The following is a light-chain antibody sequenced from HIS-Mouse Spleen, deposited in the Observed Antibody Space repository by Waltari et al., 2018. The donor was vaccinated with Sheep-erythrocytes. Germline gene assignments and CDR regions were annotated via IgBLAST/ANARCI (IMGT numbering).Light chain of an antibody. Sequence: SYELTPPPSVSVSPRQTASIPCSGDNLGDKYACWYQQKPGQSPVLVIYQDSKRPSGIPERFSGSNSGNTATLTISGTQAMDEADYYCQAWDSSTAVFGGGTKLTVL. CDR2: QDS. V-gene: IGLV3-1*01. J-gene: IGLJ2*01. CDR3: QAWDSSTAV. CDR1: NLGDKY.